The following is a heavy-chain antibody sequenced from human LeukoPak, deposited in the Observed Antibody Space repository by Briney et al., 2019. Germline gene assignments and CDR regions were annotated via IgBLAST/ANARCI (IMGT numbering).Heavy chain of an antibody. CDR3: AREKRAVPTAVDV. V-gene: IGHV4-4*07. CDR2: IYSRGTT. J-gene: IGHJ6*04. CDR1: GDSMSPYY. Sequence: SETLSLTCSVSGDSMSPYYWSWIRQAAGKGLEWIGRIYSRGTTNYNPSLRRQTNISVDKSKNQFSLKLTSVTPADTDVYHCAREKRAVPTAVDVWGRGTTVIVSP. D-gene: IGHD1-1*01.